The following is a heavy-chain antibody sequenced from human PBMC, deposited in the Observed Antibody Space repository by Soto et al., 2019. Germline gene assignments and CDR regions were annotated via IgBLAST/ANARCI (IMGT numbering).Heavy chain of an antibody. Sequence: PGGSLRLSCAASGFTFSDYYMRWIRQAPGKGLQWVSYTRSSGSTIYYADSVKGRFTISRDNAKNSLYLQMNSLRAEDTAVYYCAKDSNGSSTRCYDYWGQGTLVTVSS. CDR2: TRSSGSTI. J-gene: IGHJ4*02. D-gene: IGHD2-2*01. CDR1: GFTFSDYY. CDR3: AKDSNGSSTRCYDY. V-gene: IGHV3-11*01.